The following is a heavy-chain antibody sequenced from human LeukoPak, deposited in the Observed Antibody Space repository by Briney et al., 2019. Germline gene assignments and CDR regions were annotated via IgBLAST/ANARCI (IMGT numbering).Heavy chain of an antibody. Sequence: SETLSLTCAVYGGSFSGDYWNWIRQPPGKGLEWIGEINHSGSTNYNPSLKSRVTISVDTSKNQFSLKLSSVTAADTAVYYCARAGDYEGFGEFQDYYFDYWGQGTLVTVSS. CDR3: ARAGDYEGFGEFQDYYFDY. CDR2: INHSGST. J-gene: IGHJ4*02. D-gene: IGHD3-10*01. CDR1: GGSFSGDY. V-gene: IGHV4-34*01.